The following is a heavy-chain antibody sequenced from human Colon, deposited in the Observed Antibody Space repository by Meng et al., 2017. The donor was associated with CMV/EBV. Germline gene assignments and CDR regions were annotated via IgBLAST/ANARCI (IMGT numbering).Heavy chain of an antibody. CDR1: GFTFSNFA. D-gene: IGHD3-16*01. CDR3: VKDSRDYEYSFDY. CDR2: IYSVGYST. V-gene: IGHV3-23*03. Sequence: ASGFTFSNFAIGWVRQAPRKGLEWVSVIYSVGYSTYCADSVKGRFTISRDTSKNTLYLQMNSLRAENTAVYYCVKDSRDYEYSFDYWGQGTLVTVSS. J-gene: IGHJ4*02.